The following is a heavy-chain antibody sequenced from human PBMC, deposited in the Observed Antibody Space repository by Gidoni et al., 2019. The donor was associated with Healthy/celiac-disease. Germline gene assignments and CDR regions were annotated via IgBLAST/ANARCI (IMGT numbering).Heavy chain of an antibody. CDR2: IVVGSGDT. J-gene: IGHJ4*02. CDR1: GFTFTNSA. CDR3: AASGKMTTIGFFDN. D-gene: IGHD4-4*01. Sequence: QVQLVQSGPEVKKHGTSVTVSCTASGFTFTNSAVQWVRQARGQRLEWIGWIVVGSGDTKYAQRFHERVTISRDMSTSTAYMEVSSLKSGDTAVYYCAASGKMTTIGFFDNWGQGSLVTVSS. V-gene: IGHV1-58*01.